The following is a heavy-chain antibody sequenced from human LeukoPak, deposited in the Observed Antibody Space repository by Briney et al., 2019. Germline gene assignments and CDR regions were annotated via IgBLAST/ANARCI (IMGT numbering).Heavy chain of an antibody. Sequence: PSETLSLTCTVSGGSISIYYWSWIRQPPGKGLEWIGYIYYSGNTNYNPSLKSRVTISVDKSKNQFSLKLSSVTAADTAVYYCARAGGNSLYYFDYWGQGTLVTVSS. CDR3: ARAGGNSLYYFDY. V-gene: IGHV4-59*12. J-gene: IGHJ4*02. CDR2: IYYSGNT. D-gene: IGHD4-23*01. CDR1: GGSISIYY.